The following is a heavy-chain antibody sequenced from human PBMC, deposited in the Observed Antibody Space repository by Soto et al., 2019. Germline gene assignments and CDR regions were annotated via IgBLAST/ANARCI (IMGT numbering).Heavy chain of an antibody. CDR3: AKGGGSNGDYVGH. V-gene: IGHV3-33*03. D-gene: IGHD4-17*01. CDR2: IWYDGSNK. J-gene: IGHJ5*02. Sequence: QVQVVESGGGVVQPGRSLRLSCAASGFTFRSYGMHWVRQAPGKGLEWVAVIWYDGSNKYYEDSVKGRFTISRDNSKNTVYLQMNSLGADDTAVYYCAKGGGSNGDYVGHWGQGTLVTVSS. CDR1: GFTFRSYG.